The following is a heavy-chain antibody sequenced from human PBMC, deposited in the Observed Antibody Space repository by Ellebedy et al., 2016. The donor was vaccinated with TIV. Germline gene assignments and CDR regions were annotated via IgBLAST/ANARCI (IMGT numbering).Heavy chain of an antibody. CDR2: VSGSGDST. Sequence: GESLKISXAASGFTFNAYAMRCVRQAPGKGLEWVATVSGSGDSTYYGDSVKGRFTISRDNARKTVYLQMSSLRAEDTAVYYCATDGTYGNFDNWGQGTLVTVSS. CDR1: GFTFNAYA. J-gene: IGHJ4*02. V-gene: IGHV3-23*01. D-gene: IGHD1-26*01. CDR3: ATDGTYGNFDN.